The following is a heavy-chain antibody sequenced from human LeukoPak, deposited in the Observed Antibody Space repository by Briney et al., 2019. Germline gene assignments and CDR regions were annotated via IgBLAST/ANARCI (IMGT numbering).Heavy chain of an antibody. CDR3: AREMEGDYFFDL. Sequence: GGSLRLSCAASGFTFSSYSMNWVRQAPGKGLEWVSYISSSSTIYYADSVKGRFTISRDNAKNSLYLQKNSLRAEDTAVYYCAREMEGDYFFDLWGRGTLITVSS. CDR1: GFTFSSYS. V-gene: IGHV3-48*01. CDR2: ISSSSTI. J-gene: IGHJ2*01. D-gene: IGHD2/OR15-2a*01.